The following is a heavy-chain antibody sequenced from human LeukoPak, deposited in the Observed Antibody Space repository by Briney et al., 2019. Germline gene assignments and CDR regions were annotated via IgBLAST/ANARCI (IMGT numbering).Heavy chain of an antibody. Sequence: SETLSLTCAVSGYSISSGYYWGWIRQPPGKGLEWIGSIYHSGSTYYNPSLKSRVTISVDTSKNRFSLKLSSVTAADTAVYYCARQVYGDPSLLYNYYMDVWGKGTTVTVSS. D-gene: IGHD4-17*01. V-gene: IGHV4-38-2*01. J-gene: IGHJ6*03. CDR3: ARQVYGDPSLLYNYYMDV. CDR2: IYHSGST. CDR1: GYSISSGYY.